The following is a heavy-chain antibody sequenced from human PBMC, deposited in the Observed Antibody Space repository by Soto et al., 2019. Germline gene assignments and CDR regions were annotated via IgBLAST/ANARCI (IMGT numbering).Heavy chain of an antibody. Sequence: PGGSLRLSCAASGFTFSNAWMTWVRQAPGKGLEWLGFIRKKTDGGTADYAAPVKGRFTISRDDSKNTLYLQMHSLKIEDTAVYYCRTQWLDWGQGTLVTVSS. CDR2: IRKKTDGGTA. J-gene: IGHJ4*02. V-gene: IGHV3-15*01. CDR1: GFTFSNAW. CDR3: RTQWLD. D-gene: IGHD6-19*01.